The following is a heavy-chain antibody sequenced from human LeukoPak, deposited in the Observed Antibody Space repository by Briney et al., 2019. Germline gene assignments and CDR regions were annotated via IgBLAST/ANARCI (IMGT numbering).Heavy chain of an antibody. CDR1: GFTFDDYA. V-gene: IGHV3-9*01. CDR2: ISWNSGSI. CDR3: AKDTGGWDLHFDY. D-gene: IGHD6-19*01. J-gene: IGHJ4*02. Sequence: GGSLRLSCAASGFTFDDYAMHWVRQAPGKGLEWVSGISWNSGSIGYADSVKGRFTISRDNAKNSLYLQMNSLRAEDTALYYCAKDTGGWDLHFDYWGQGTLVTVSS.